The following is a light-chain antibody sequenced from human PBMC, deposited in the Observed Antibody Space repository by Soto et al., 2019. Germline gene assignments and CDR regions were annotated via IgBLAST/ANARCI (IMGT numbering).Light chain of an antibody. CDR1: QSVSSTY. CDR2: GAS. Sequence: EIVLTQSPGTLSLSPGEGATLSCRASQSVSSTYLAWYQQKPGQAPRLLISGASSRASGSPDRFSGSESGTDFTLTINRLQTEDFADYNCQIYSGPGMYTFGQGTKLEIK. CDR3: QIYSGPGMYT. J-gene: IGKJ2*01. V-gene: IGKV3-20*01.